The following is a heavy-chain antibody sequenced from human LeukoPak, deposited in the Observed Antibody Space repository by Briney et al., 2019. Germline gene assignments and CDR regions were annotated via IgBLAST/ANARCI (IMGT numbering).Heavy chain of an antibody. V-gene: IGHV3-23*01. CDR2: ISGSGGST. CDR1: GFTFSSYA. D-gene: IGHD3-3*01. CDR3: AKGYYDFWSGYTIILNYFDY. J-gene: IGHJ4*02. Sequence: PGGSLRLSCAASGFTFSSYAMSWVRQAPGKGLEWVSAISGSGGSTYYADSVKGRFTISRDNSKNTLYLQMNSLRAEDTAVYYCAKGYYDFWSGYTIILNYFDYWGQGTLVTVSS.